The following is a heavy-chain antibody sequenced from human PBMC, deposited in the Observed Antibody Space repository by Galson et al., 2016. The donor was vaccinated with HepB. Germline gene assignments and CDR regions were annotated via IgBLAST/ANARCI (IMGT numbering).Heavy chain of an antibody. Sequence: SLRLSCAASGFTFSSYWMNWVRQAPGKGLEWVANIKEDGSEKNYVDSVKGRFTISRDNAKNSLYLQMNSLRAEDTALYYCASGRSPSSWYEFNLWGQGTLVIVSS. V-gene: IGHV3-7*03. CDR3: ASGRSPSSWYEFNL. CDR1: GFTFSSYW. D-gene: IGHD6-13*01. CDR2: IKEDGSEK. J-gene: IGHJ1*01.